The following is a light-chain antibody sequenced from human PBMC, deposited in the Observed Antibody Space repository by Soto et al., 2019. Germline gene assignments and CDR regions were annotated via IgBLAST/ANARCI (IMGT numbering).Light chain of an antibody. CDR1: QSISTY. J-gene: IGKJ4*01. CDR2: DAS. Sequence: EIVLTQSPATLSLSPGERATLSCRASQSISTYLGWYQQKPGQAPRLLIYDASNRATGIPARFSGYGSGTDFTLPISSLEPEDFAVYYCQQRSNWPELTFGGGTKVEIK. V-gene: IGKV3-11*01. CDR3: QQRSNWPELT.